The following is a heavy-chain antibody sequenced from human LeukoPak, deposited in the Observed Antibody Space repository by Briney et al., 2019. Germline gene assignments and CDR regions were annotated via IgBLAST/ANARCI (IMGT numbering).Heavy chain of an antibody. V-gene: IGHV4-34*01. J-gene: IGHJ4*02. Sequence: SETLSLTCAVYGGTFSGYYWSWIRQPPGKGLEWIGEINHSGSTNYNPSIKSRVTISVDTSKNQFSLKLSSVTAADTAVYYCARVQPHYDFWSGYYFKGGNGKYYFDYWGQGTLVTVSS. D-gene: IGHD3-3*01. CDR3: ARVQPHYDFWSGYYFKGGNGKYYFDY. CDR1: GGTFSGYY. CDR2: INHSGST.